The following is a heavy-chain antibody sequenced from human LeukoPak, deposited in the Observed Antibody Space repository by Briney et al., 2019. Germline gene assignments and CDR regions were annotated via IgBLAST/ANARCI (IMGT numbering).Heavy chain of an antibody. CDR2: ITSSSTYI. CDR1: GFTFSNYT. D-gene: IGHD3-10*01. CDR3: ARTSITMDYYYYMDV. Sequence: GGSLRLSCAASGFTFSNYTMNWVRQAPGKGLEWVSSITSSSTYIYYADSVKGRFTISRDNAKNSLHLQMNSLRAEDTAVYYCARTSITMDYYYYMDVWGKGTTVTISS. V-gene: IGHV3-21*04. J-gene: IGHJ6*03.